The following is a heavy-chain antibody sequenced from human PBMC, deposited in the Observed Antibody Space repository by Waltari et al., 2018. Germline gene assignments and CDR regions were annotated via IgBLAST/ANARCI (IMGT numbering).Heavy chain of an antibody. Sequence: QVQLQESGPGLVKPSQTLSLTCTVSGGSISSGSYYWGWIRQPPGKGLEWIGSIYYSGSTYYNPSLKSRVTISVDTSKNQFSLKLSSVTAADTAVYYCARRDYSNYRFDPWGQGTLVTVSS. V-gene: IGHV4-39*01. CDR1: GGSISSGSYY. CDR2: IYYSGST. D-gene: IGHD4-4*01. J-gene: IGHJ5*02. CDR3: ARRDYSNYRFDP.